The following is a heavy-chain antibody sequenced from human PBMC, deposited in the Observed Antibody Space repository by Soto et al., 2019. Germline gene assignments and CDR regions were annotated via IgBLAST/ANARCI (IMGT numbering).Heavy chain of an antibody. CDR2: INHSGST. J-gene: IGHJ6*02. V-gene: IGHV4-34*01. CDR3: ARGGLGYCSSTSCYFGYYYYYGMDV. Sequence: ASETLSLTCAVYGGSFSGYYWSWIRQPPGKGLEWIGEINHSGSTNYNPSLKSRVTISVDTSKNQFSLKLSSVTATDTAVYYCARGGLGYCSSTSCYFGYYYYYGMDVWGQGTTVTV. D-gene: IGHD2-2*01. CDR1: GGSFSGYY.